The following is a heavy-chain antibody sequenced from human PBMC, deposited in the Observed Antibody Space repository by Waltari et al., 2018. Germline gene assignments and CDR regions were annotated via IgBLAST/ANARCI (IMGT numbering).Heavy chain of an antibody. V-gene: IGHV3-7*01. CDR3: ARGLSIRAMTMVVTIDY. CDR1: GFTFSTYW. J-gene: IGHJ4*02. D-gene: IGHD4-17*01. Sequence: EVQLVESGGGLVQPGGSLRLSCAASGFTFSTYWMTWVRQAPGKGVEWVASIKQDGSEKYDGYAVKGRFTISRDNAKNSLYLQMNSLRDEDTAVYYCARGLSIRAMTMVVTIDYWGQGTLVTVSS. CDR2: IKQDGSEK.